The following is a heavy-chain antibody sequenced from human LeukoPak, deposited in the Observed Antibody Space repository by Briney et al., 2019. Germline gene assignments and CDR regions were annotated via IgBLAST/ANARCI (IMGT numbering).Heavy chain of an antibody. CDR1: GYTFTGYY. Sequence: ASVKVSCKASGYTFTGYYIHWVRQAPGQGLEWMGWINPNSGGTIYAQSFQGRVTMTSDTSSSTAHMELSRLRSDDTAVYYCARGDCSVSGCHGGNWFDPWGQGTLVTVSS. CDR2: INPNSGGT. CDR3: ARGDCSVSGCHGGNWFDP. J-gene: IGHJ5*02. V-gene: IGHV1-2*02. D-gene: IGHD2-15*01.